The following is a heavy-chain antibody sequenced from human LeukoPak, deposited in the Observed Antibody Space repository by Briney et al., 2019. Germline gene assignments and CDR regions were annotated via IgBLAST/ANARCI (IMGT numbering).Heavy chain of an antibody. Sequence: GESLKISCKGSGYSFTSYWIGWVRQMPGKGLEWMGIIYPGDSDTRYSPSFQGQVTISADKSISTAYLQWSSLKASDTAMYYCARGSVEMATIGVFDYRGQGTLVTVSS. V-gene: IGHV5-51*01. J-gene: IGHJ4*02. CDR2: IYPGDSDT. CDR1: GYSFTSYW. D-gene: IGHD5-24*01. CDR3: ARGSVEMATIGVFDY.